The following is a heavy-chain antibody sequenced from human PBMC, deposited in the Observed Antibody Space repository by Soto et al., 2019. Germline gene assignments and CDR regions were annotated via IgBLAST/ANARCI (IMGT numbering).Heavy chain of an antibody. V-gene: IGHV3-30-3*01. D-gene: IGHD2-15*01. Sequence: ESGGGVVQPGRSLRLSCAASGFTFSSYAMHWVRQAPGKGLEWVAVISYDGSNKYYADSVKGRFTISRDNSKNTLYLQMNSLRAEDTAVYYCARDPNCSGGSCYSDPGWFDPWGQGTLVTVSS. CDR1: GFTFSSYA. CDR3: ARDPNCSGGSCYSDPGWFDP. J-gene: IGHJ5*02. CDR2: ISYDGSNK.